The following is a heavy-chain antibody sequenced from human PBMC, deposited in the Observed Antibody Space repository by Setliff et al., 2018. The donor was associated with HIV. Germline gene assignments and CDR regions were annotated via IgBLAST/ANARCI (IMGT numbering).Heavy chain of an antibody. V-gene: IGHV1-69*13. CDR3: ARFDPCSGVCSYDSHYYYYMDV. Sequence: GASVKVSCKASGGTFDSYGITWLRQAPGQGLEWVGGVIPMFAAGTYAQKFQGRITITADESTTTAYMELSSLRSDDTAIYYCARFDPCSGVCSYDSHYYYYMDVWGKGTAVTVSS. D-gene: IGHD2-21*01. CDR2: VIPMFAAG. J-gene: IGHJ6*03. CDR1: GGTFDSYG.